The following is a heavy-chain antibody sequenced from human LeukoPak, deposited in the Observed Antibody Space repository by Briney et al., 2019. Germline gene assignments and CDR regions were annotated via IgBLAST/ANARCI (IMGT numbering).Heavy chain of an antibody. Sequence: SETLSLTCTVSGSSIISYYWSWIRQPPGKGMEWIGYNYYSGSTNYNPSLKSRVTISVDTSKNQFTLNMKSVTAADTAVYYCARGGAYYTSGSYLGYWGQGTLVTVSS. CDR3: ARGGAYYTSGSYLGY. CDR2: NYYSGST. V-gene: IGHV4-59*01. J-gene: IGHJ4*02. CDR1: GSSIISYY. D-gene: IGHD3-10*01.